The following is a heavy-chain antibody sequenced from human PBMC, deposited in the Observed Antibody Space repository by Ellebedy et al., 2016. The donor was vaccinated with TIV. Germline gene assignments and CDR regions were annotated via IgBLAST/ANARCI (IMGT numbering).Heavy chain of an antibody. CDR3: ARTGVGATYGY. D-gene: IGHD1-26*01. CDR1: GYTFTGYY. Sequence: ASVKVSCXASGYTFTGYYMHWVRQAPGQGLEWMGWINPNSGGTNYAQKFQGRVTMTRDTSISTAYMELRSLRSDDTAVYYCARTGVGATYGYWGQGTLVTVSS. J-gene: IGHJ4*02. CDR2: INPNSGGT. V-gene: IGHV1-2*02.